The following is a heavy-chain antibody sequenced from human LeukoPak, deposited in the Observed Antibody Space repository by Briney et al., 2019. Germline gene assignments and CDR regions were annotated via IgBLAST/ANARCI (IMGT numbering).Heavy chain of an antibody. Sequence: GGSLRLSCVASGFTFSKAWMSWVRQAPGKGLEWVARIKSKTDGGTTDYGAPVNGRFTISRDDSKNTLYLQMNSLKTEDTAVYYCTTAYYDFWRSAYYFDYWGQGTLVTVSS. D-gene: IGHD3-3*01. CDR2: IKSKTDGGTT. J-gene: IGHJ4*02. V-gene: IGHV3-15*01. CDR3: TTAYYDFWRSAYYFDY. CDR1: GFTFSKAW.